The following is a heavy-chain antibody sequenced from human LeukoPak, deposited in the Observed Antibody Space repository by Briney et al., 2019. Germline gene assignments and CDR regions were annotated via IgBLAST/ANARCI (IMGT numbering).Heavy chain of an antibody. V-gene: IGHV4-59*01. CDR2: IYYSGST. CDR3: ARVVSSGWHWVVAFDT. CDR1: GGSISSYY. J-gene: IGHJ3*02. D-gene: IGHD6-19*01. Sequence: SETLSLTCTVSGGSISSYYWSWIRQPPGKGLEWIGYIYYSGSTNYNPSLKSRVTISVDTSKNQFSLKLSSVTAADTAVYYCARVVSSGWHWVVAFDTWGQGTMVTVSS.